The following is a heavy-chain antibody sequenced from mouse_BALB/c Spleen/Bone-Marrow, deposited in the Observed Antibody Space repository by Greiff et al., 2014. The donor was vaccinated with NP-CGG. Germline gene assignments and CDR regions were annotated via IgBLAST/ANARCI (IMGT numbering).Heavy chain of an antibody. J-gene: IGHJ2*01. D-gene: IGHD2-3*01. CDR3: ATYDGYYFDY. V-gene: IGHV3-8*02. Sequence: EVKLMESGPSLVKPSQTLSLTCSVTGDSITGGYWNWIQKFPGNKLEYMGYISYSGSTYYSPSLKSRISITRDTSKNQYYLQLNSVTTEDTATYYCATYDGYYFDYWGQGTTLTVSS. CDR1: GDSITGGY. CDR2: ISYSGST.